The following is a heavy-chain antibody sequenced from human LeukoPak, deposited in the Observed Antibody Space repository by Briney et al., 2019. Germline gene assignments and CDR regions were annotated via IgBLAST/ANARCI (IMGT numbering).Heavy chain of an antibody. CDR2: IKQDGSEK. Sequence: GGSLRLSCAASGFTFSDYWMSWVRQAPGKGLEWVANIKQDGSEKHYVDSVKGRFTISRDNAKNSLYLQMNSLRVEDTAIYYCAKYSGNYGVVYWGQGTLVTVSS. D-gene: IGHD1-26*01. V-gene: IGHV3-7*01. CDR1: GFTFSDYW. J-gene: IGHJ4*02. CDR3: AKYSGNYGVVY.